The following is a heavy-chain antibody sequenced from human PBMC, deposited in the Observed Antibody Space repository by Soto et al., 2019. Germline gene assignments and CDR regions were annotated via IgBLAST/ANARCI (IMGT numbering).Heavy chain of an antibody. Sequence: ASVKVSCKASGGTFSSYAISWVRQAPGQGLEWMGGIIPIFGTANYAQKFQGRVTITADESTSTAYMELSSLRSEDTAVYYCARFGSGSYTDYGMDVWGQGTTVTVSS. CDR1: GGTFSSYA. CDR2: IIPIFGTA. D-gene: IGHD3-10*01. CDR3: ARFGSGSYTDYGMDV. J-gene: IGHJ6*02. V-gene: IGHV1-69*13.